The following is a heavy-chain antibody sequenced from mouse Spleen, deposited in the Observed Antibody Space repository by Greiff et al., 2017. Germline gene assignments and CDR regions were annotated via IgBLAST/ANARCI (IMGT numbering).Heavy chain of an antibody. CDR3: ARGDLTGTVGYFDY. V-gene: IGHV5-9-3*01. CDR1: GFTFSSYA. D-gene: IGHD4-1*01. Sequence: EVQLVESGGGLVKPGGSLKLSCAASGFTFSSYAMSWVRQTPEKRLEWVATISSGGSYTYYPDSVKGRFTISRDNAKNTLYLQMSSLRSEDTAMYYCARGDLTGTVGYFDYWGQGTTLTVSA. CDR2: ISSGGSYT. J-gene: IGHJ2*01.